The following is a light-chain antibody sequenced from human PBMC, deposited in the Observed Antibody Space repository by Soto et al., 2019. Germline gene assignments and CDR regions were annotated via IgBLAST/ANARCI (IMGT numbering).Light chain of an antibody. CDR1: SSDVGGYNY. V-gene: IGLV2-14*01. J-gene: IGLJ2*01. CDR2: DVS. CDR3: SSYTSSSTLGV. Sequence: SALTQPASVSGSPGQSITISCTGTSSDVGGYNYVSWYQQHPGKAPKLMIYDVSNRPSGVSNRFSGSKSVNTASLTISGLQAEDEADYYCSSYTSSSTLGVFGGGTKLTVL.